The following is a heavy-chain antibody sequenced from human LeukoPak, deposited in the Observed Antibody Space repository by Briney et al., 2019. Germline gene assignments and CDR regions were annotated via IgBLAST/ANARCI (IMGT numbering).Heavy chain of an antibody. V-gene: IGHV4-34*01. Sequence: PSETLSLTCAVYGGSFSGYYWSWIRQPPGKGLEWIGEINHSGSTNYNPSLKSRVTISVDTSKNQFSLKLSSVTAADTAVYYCARCERFLEWLSANDAYDFWGQGTMVTGSS. CDR2: INHSGST. CDR1: GGSFSGYY. J-gene: IGHJ3*01. D-gene: IGHD3-3*01. CDR3: ARCERFLEWLSANDAYDF.